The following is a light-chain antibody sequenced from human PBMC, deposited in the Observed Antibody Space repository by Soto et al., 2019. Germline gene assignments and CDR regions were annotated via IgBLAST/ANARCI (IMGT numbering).Light chain of an antibody. CDR1: QSFSTW. V-gene: IGKV1-5*01. Sequence: DIQMTQTPSTLSASVGGRVTITCRASQSFSTWLAWYQQKPGQAPKLLIFDASSLERGVPSRFRGSGSGTEFTLTISSLQPEDLATYYCQQYDAYSLTFGQGTKVDIK. J-gene: IGKJ1*01. CDR2: DAS. CDR3: QQYDAYSLT.